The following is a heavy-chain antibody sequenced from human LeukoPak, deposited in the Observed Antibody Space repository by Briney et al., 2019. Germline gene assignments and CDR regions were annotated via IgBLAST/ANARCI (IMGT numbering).Heavy chain of an antibody. CDR3: ARVSGIAVADY. CDR1: GFSFSAYG. J-gene: IGHJ4*02. V-gene: IGHV3-33*01. Sequence: PGGSLRLSCAASGFSFSAYGVHWVRQAPGKGLEWVAVIWYDGSSKDYADSVKGRFTLSRDNSKNTLYLQMNSLTVEDTAVYYCARVSGIAVADYWGQGTLVTVSS. D-gene: IGHD6-19*01. CDR2: IWYDGSSK.